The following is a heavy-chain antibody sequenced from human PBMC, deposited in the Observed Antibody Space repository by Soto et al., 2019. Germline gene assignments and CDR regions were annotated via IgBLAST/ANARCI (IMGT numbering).Heavy chain of an antibody. D-gene: IGHD6-13*01. J-gene: IGHJ4*02. CDR2: ISAYNGNT. CDR3: ARFGSSTLAAAKDY. Sequence: ASVKVSCKASGYTFTSYGISWVRQAPGQGLEWMGWISAYNGNTNYAQKLQGRVTMTTDTSTSTAYMELRSLRSDDTAVYYCARFGSSTLAAAKDYWDQGTLVTVSS. CDR1: GYTFTSYG. V-gene: IGHV1-18*01.